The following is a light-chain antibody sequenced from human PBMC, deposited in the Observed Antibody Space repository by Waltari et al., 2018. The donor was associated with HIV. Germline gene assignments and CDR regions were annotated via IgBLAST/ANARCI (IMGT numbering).Light chain of an antibody. J-gene: IGLJ2*01. CDR2: SNT. CDR1: NSNIGRDA. CDR3: AAWDDSLSGSVV. Sequence: QSVLTQPPSASGAPGQRASISCSGGNSNIGRDAVSWYQQLPGTAPKLLMYSNTQRPSGVPDRFSGSKSGTSASLAIGGLQSEDEADYYCAAWDDSLSGSVVFGGGTKLTVL. V-gene: IGLV1-44*01.